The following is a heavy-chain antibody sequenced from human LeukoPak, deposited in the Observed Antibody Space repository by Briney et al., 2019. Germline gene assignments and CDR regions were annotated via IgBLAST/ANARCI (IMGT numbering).Heavy chain of an antibody. V-gene: IGHV1-2*02. CDR2: INPNSGGT. CDR3: ASPILRGGGIYGGNDDAFDI. D-gene: IGHD4-23*01. Sequence: VASVKVSCKASGYTFTGYYMHWVRQAPGQGLEWMGWINPNSGGTNYAQKFQGRVTMTRDRSMSTAYMELSSLRSEDTAMYYCASPILRGGGIYGGNDDAFDIWGQGTMVTVSS. J-gene: IGHJ3*02. CDR1: GYTFTGYY.